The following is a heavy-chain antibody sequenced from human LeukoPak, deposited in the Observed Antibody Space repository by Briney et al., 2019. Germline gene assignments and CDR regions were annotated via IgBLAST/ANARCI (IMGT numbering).Heavy chain of an antibody. CDR3: ARNNLARHIFSYYYYYMDV. CDR1: GGSISGSSYY. CDR2: IYYSGNT. Sequence: SETLSLTCTVSGGSISGSSYYWGWIRQPPGKGLEWIGHIYYSGNTYYNASLKSRVSISVDTSKNQFSLHLCSVNAAETALYFCARNNLARHIFSYYYYYMDVWGKGTTVTVSS. J-gene: IGHJ6*03. D-gene: IGHD1-1*01. V-gene: IGHV4-39*07.